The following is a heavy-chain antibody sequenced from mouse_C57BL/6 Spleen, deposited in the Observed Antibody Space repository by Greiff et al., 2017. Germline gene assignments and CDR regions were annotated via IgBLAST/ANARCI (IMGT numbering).Heavy chain of an antibody. CDR3: ARCSYPSYYAMDY. V-gene: IGHV7-3*01. J-gene: IGHJ4*01. Sequence: EVQVVESGGGLVQPGGSLSLSCAASGFTFTDYYMSWVRQPPGKALEWLGFIRNKANGYTTEYSASVKGRFTISRDNSQSILYLQMNALRAEDSATYYCARCSYPSYYAMDYWGQGTSVTVSS. CDR1: GFTFTDYY. CDR2: IRNKANGYTT. D-gene: IGHD1-1*01.